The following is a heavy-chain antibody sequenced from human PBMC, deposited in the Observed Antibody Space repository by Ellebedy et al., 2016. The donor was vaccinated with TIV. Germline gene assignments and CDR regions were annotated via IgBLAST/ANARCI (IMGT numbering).Heavy chain of an antibody. CDR2: ISSHGMTT. J-gene: IGHJ4*02. V-gene: IGHV3-30*13. CDR3: TKEGAMAGAPAYLAYDY. Sequence: GESLKISCAASGFIFNSHGMHWVRQAPGKGLGWVAVISSHGMTTYYADSVKGRFTISRDNSNNSLYLQMNSLRAEETAVYFCTKEGAMAGAPAYLAYDYWGQGTLVTVSS. CDR1: GFIFNSHG. D-gene: IGHD6-19*01.